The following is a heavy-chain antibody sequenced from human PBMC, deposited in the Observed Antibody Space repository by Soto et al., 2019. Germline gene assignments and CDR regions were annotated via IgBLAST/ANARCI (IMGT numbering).Heavy chain of an antibody. J-gene: IGHJ4*02. D-gene: IGHD5-12*01. CDR2: IYYSGST. Sequence: SETLSLTCTVSGGSISSYYWSWIRQPPGKGLEWIGYIYYSGSTNYNPSLKSRVTISVDTSKNKFSLKLSSVTAADTAVYYCARLEREYSGYDWEIWFDYWGQGTLVTVSS. CDR1: GGSISSYY. V-gene: IGHV4-59*08. CDR3: ARLEREYSGYDWEIWFDY.